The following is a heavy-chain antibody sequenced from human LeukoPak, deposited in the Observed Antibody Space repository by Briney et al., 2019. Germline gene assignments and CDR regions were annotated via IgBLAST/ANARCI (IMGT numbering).Heavy chain of an antibody. D-gene: IGHD7-27*01. V-gene: IGHV3-21*01. J-gene: IGHJ2*01. CDR3: AREAGTGERWYFDL. Sequence: GGSLRLSCAASGFTFSSYSMNWVRQAPGKGLEWVSSIDTSTTYMTYADSVKGRSTISRDNARNSLHLQMNSLRAEDTAVYYCAREAGTGERWYFDLWGRGTLVTVSS. CDR1: GFTFSSYS. CDR2: IDTSTTYM.